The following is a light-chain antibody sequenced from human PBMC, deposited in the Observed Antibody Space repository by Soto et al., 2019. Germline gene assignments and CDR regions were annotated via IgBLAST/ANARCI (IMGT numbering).Light chain of an antibody. V-gene: IGKV1-27*01. J-gene: IGKJ1*01. CDR1: QGIAND. CDR3: QKYNSAPQT. CDR2: AAS. Sequence: DVQMTQSPSSLSASVGDRLTITSRASQGIANDLAWFQQRPGQVPKPLIYAASTLKSGVPSRFSGSGAGIGFTRTISSLQPEDVATGYCQKYNSAPQTFGQGTQVDIK.